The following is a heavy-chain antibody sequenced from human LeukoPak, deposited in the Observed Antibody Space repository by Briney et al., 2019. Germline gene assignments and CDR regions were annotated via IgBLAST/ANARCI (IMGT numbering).Heavy chain of an antibody. CDR3: ARRKGGGYYYGSGSRWFDP. CDR2: INHSGST. D-gene: IGHD3-10*01. J-gene: IGHJ5*02. V-gene: IGHV4-34*01. Sequence: PSETLSLTCAVYGGSFSGYYWSWIRQPPGKGLEWLGEINHSGSTNYNPSLKSRVTISVDTSKNQFSLKLSSVTAADTAVYYCARRKGGGYYYGSGSRWFDPWGQGTLVTVSS. CDR1: GGSFSGYY.